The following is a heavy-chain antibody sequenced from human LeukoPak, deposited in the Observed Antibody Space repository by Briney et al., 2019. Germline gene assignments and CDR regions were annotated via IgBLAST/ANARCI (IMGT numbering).Heavy chain of an antibody. V-gene: IGHV4-59*01. CDR2: IYYSGST. D-gene: IGHD3-22*01. CDR1: GGSISSYY. Sequence: PSKTLSLTCTVSGGSISSYYWSWIRQPPGKGLEWIGYIYYSGSTNYNPSLKSRVTISVDTSKNQFSLKLSSVTAADTAVYYCARDFPNYYDSSGRPDPSFFFDYWGQGTLVTVSS. J-gene: IGHJ4*02. CDR3: ARDFPNYYDSSGRPDPSFFFDY.